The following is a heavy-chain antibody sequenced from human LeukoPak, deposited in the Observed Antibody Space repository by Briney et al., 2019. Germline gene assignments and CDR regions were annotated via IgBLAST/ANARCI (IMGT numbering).Heavy chain of an antibody. V-gene: IGHV3-21*01. CDR3: ARDPSYSDYYDSSGRPDY. CDR1: GFTFSSYS. Sequence: GGSLRLSCAASGFTFSSYSMNWVRQAPGKGLEWVSSISSSSSYIYYADSVKGRFTISRDNAKNSLYLQMNSLRAEDTAVYYCARDPSYSDYYDSSGRPDYWGQGTLVTVSS. D-gene: IGHD3-22*01. CDR2: ISSSSSYI. J-gene: IGHJ4*02.